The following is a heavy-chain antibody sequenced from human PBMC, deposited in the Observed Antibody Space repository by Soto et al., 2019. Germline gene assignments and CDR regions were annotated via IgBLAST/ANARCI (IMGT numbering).Heavy chain of an antibody. Sequence: WASVKVSCKASGYTFTSYGISWVRQAPGQGLEWMGWISAYNGNTNYAQKLQGRVTMTTDTSTSTAYMELRSLRSDDTAVYYCARDRAIVVVVAATYYYYYGMDVWGQGTTVTVSS. J-gene: IGHJ6*02. D-gene: IGHD2-15*01. CDR2: ISAYNGNT. CDR1: GYTFTSYG. V-gene: IGHV1-18*04. CDR3: ARDRAIVVVVAATYYYYYGMDV.